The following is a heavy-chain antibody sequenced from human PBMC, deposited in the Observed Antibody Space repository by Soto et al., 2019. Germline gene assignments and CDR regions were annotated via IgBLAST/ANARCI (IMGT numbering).Heavy chain of an antibody. Sequence: SETLSLTCTVSGGSISSSSYYWGWIRQPPGKGLEWIGSIYYSGSTYYNPSLKSRVTISVDTSKNQFSLKLSSVTAADTAVYYCASTYCSGGSCFFVDYWGQGTLVTVSS. CDR3: ASTYCSGGSCFFVDY. V-gene: IGHV4-39*01. CDR2: IYYSGST. J-gene: IGHJ4*02. D-gene: IGHD2-15*01. CDR1: GGSISSSSYY.